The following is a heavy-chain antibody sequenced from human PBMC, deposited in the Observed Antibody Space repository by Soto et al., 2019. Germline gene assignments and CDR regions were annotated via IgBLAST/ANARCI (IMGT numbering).Heavy chain of an antibody. Sequence: GASVKVSCKASGYTITSYDINWVRQATGQGREGMGWMNPNSGNTGYAQKFQGRVTMTRNTSISTAYMELSSLRSEATAVYYCARVMRFGELLYVYYYYGMDVWGQGTTVTVSS. V-gene: IGHV1-8*01. CDR2: MNPNSGNT. CDR1: GYTITSYD. D-gene: IGHD3-10*01. J-gene: IGHJ6*02. CDR3: ARVMRFGELLYVYYYYGMDV.